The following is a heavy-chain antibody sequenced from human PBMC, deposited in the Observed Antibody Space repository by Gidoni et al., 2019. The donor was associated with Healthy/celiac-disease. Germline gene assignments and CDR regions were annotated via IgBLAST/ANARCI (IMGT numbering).Heavy chain of an antibody. CDR2: IWYDGSNK. J-gene: IGHJ4*02. CDR1: GFTFSSYG. D-gene: IGHD3-9*01. V-gene: IGHV3-33*01. CDR3: ARGRSFDWLFLIDY. Sequence: QVQLVESGGGVVQPGRSLRLSCAASGFTFSSYGMHWVRQAPGKGLEWVAVIWYDGSNKYYADSVKGRFTISRDNSKNTLYLQMNSLRAEDTAVYYCARGRSFDWLFLIDYWGQGTLVTVSS.